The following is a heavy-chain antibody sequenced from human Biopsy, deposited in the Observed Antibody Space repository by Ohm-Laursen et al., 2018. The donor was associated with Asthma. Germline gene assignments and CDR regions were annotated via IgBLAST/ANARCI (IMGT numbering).Heavy chain of an antibody. J-gene: IGHJ3*01. CDR2: VNTRNGDT. D-gene: IGHD3-9*01. V-gene: IGHV1-3*04. CDR3: ARTYYDFLTGQVKDVFGV. CDR1: GYTFINFA. Sequence: ASVKVSCKASGYTFINFAIHWVRQAPGQRLEWMGCVNTRNGDTKYSQKFQGRVTITRDTSASTAYMELRSLRSEDTATYYCARTYYDFLTGQVKDVFGVWGQGTMVTVSS.